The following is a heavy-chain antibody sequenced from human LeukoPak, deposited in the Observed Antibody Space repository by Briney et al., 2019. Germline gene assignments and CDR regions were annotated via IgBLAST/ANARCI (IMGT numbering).Heavy chain of an antibody. J-gene: IGHJ6*02. V-gene: IGHV3-74*01. CDR1: GFTFSSYW. Sequence: GGSLRLSCAASGFTFSSYWMHWVRQAPGKGLVWVSRINSDGSSTSYADSVKGRFTISRDNAKNTLYLQMNSLRAEDTAVYYCARDRVVRGIKTSYYGMDVWGQGTTVTGSS. CDR2: INSDGSST. CDR3: ARDRVVRGIKTSYYGMDV. D-gene: IGHD3-10*01.